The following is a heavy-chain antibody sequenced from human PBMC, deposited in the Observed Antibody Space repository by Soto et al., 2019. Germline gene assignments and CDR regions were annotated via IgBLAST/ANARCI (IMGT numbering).Heavy chain of an antibody. Sequence: PGGSLRLSCAAPGFPFSSYAMHWVRQAPGKGLEWVAVIAYDGRNKYYADSVKGRFTISRDNSKNTLYLQMNSLRIEDTAVYYCARELERVFDYWGQGTLVTVSS. CDR1: GFPFSSYA. V-gene: IGHV3-30*04. CDR2: IAYDGRNK. D-gene: IGHD1-1*01. CDR3: ARELERVFDY. J-gene: IGHJ4*02.